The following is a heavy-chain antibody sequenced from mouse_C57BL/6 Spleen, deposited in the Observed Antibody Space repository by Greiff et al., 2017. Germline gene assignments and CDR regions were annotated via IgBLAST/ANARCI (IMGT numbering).Heavy chain of an antibody. V-gene: IGHV1-19*01. D-gene: IGHD2-3*01. Sequence: VQLQQSGPVLVKPGASVKMSCKASGYTFTDYYMNWVKQSHGKSLEWIGVINPYNGGTSYNQKFKGKATLTVDKSSSTAYMELNSLTSEDSAVYYCARDGDGYYDAMDYWGQGTSVTVSS. CDR1: GYTFTDYY. CDR2: INPYNGGT. CDR3: ARDGDGYYDAMDY. J-gene: IGHJ4*01.